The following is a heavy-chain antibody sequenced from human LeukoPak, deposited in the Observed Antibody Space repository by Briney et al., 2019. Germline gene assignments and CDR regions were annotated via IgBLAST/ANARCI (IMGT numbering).Heavy chain of an antibody. J-gene: IGHJ5*02. D-gene: IGHD3-10*01. CDR3: ARDWGFGDSEDWFDP. V-gene: IGHV4-38-2*02. CDR2: VHHTGST. CDR1: GYSISRGYY. Sequence: SETLSLTCNVSGYSISRGYYWGWIRQPPGKGLEWIGSVHHTGSTYYNPSLRSRVSISVDKSTNHISLEVASVTAADTAVYYCARDWGFGDSEDWFDPWGQGTLVTVSS.